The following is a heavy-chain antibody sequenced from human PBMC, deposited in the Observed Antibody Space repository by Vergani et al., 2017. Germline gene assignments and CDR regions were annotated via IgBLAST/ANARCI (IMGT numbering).Heavy chain of an antibody. CDR1: GYSFTSYW. J-gene: IGHJ5*02. Sequence: EVQLVQSGAEVKKPGESLRISCKGSGYSFTSYWISWVRQMPGKGLEWMGRIDPSDSDTRYSPSFQGQVTISADKSISTAYLQWSSLKASDTAMYYCARQGYSSRSPPGWFDPWGQGTLVTVSS. D-gene: IGHD6-13*01. V-gene: IGHV5-10-1*03. CDR2: IDPSDSDT. CDR3: ARQGYSSRSPPGWFDP.